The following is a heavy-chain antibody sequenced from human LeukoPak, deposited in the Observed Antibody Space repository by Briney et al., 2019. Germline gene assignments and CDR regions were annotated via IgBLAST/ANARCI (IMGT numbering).Heavy chain of an antibody. V-gene: IGHV4-31*01. Sequence: SETLSLTCTVSGDSITSRAYYWSWIRQHPGKGLGWIGYIRYSGSPYYNPSLKSPVTISVDTSKNQFSLKLDSVTAADTAVYYCARDFLGGYGYFDYWGQGTLVTVSS. J-gene: IGHJ4*02. CDR1: GDSITSRAYY. CDR2: IRYSGSP. D-gene: IGHD5-12*01. CDR3: ARDFLGGYGYFDY.